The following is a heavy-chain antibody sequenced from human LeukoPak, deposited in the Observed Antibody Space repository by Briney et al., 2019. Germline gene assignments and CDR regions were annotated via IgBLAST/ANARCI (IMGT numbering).Heavy chain of an antibody. CDR3: ARGPRYYDYVWGSYRPSANNWFDP. J-gene: IGHJ5*02. CDR2: FNHSGST. CDR1: GGSFSGYY. V-gene: IGHV4-34*01. Sequence: PSETLSLTCAVYGGSFSGYYWSWIRQPPGKGLEWIGEFNHSGSTNYNPSLKSRVTISVDTSKNQFSLKLSSVTAADTAVYYCARGPRYYDYVWGSYRPSANNWFDPWGQGTLVTASS. D-gene: IGHD3-16*02.